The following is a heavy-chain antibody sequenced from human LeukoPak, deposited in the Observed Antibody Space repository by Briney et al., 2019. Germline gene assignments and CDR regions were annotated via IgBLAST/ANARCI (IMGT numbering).Heavy chain of an antibody. CDR1: GGSFSGYY. CDR3: ARGPDLSIAAAGTFDY. Sequence: KPSETLSLTCAVYGGSFSGYYWSWIRQPPGKGLEWIGEINHSGSTNYNPSLKSRVTISVDTSKNQFSLKLSSVTAADTAVYYCARGPDLSIAAAGTFDYWGQGTLVTVSS. V-gene: IGHV4-34*01. J-gene: IGHJ4*02. D-gene: IGHD6-13*01. CDR2: INHSGST.